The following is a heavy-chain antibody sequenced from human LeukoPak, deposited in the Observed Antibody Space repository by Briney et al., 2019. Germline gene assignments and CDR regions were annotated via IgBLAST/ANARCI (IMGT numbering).Heavy chain of an antibody. Sequence: GGSLRLSCAASGFTFSSYSMSWVRQAPGKGLEWVSSISSSSSYIYYADSVKGRFTISRDNAKNSLYLQMNSLRAEDTAVYYCARAYDSSGYPHYWGQGTLVTVSS. CDR3: ARAYDSSGYPHY. V-gene: IGHV3-21*01. CDR2: ISSSSSYI. D-gene: IGHD3-22*01. CDR1: GFTFSSYS. J-gene: IGHJ4*02.